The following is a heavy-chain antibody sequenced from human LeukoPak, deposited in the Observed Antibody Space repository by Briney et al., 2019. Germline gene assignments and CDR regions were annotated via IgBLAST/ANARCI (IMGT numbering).Heavy chain of an antibody. Sequence: PGGSLRLSCAASGFTFSDYYMSWIRQAPGKGLECISYISSSGNTTYYADSVKGRFTISRDNSKNTLYLQMNSLRAEDTAVYYCAKDSSSGPFMDVWGKGTTVTISS. CDR1: GFTFSDYY. V-gene: IGHV3-11*04. CDR2: ISSSGNTT. CDR3: AKDSSSGPFMDV. D-gene: IGHD3-10*01. J-gene: IGHJ6*03.